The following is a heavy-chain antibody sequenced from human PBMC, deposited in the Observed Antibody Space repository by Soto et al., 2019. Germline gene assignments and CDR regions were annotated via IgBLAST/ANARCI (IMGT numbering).Heavy chain of an antibody. J-gene: IGHJ5*02. CDR2: TYFRSKWYN. V-gene: IGHV6-1*01. D-gene: IGHD6-19*01. CDR3: ARGRYRIAVAGRSDRHNWFDP. CDR1: GASVSTDSAA. Sequence: SQTLSLTCDISGASVSTDSAAWNWIRQSPSRGLEWLGRTYFRSKWYNDYADSVNGRITVNPDTSKNQFSLKLSSVTAADTAVYYCARGRYRIAVAGRSDRHNWFDPWGQGTLVTVSS.